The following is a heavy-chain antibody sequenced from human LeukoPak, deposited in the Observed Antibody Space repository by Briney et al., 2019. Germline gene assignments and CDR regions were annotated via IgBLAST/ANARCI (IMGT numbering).Heavy chain of an antibody. CDR2: IKRETDGGTI. CDR3: TTDRYYDNSELQFQH. Sequence: GGSLRLSCAASGFTLNNAWMSRVRQAPGKGLEWLGRIKRETDGGTIDYAAPVKGRFTISRDDSRNTLYLQMDSLKIEDTAVYYCTTDRYYDNSELQFQHWGQGTLVTVSS. J-gene: IGHJ1*01. D-gene: IGHD3-22*01. CDR1: GFTLNNAW. V-gene: IGHV3-15*01.